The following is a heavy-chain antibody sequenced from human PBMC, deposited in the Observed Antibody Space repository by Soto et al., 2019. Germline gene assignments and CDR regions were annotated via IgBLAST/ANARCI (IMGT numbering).Heavy chain of an antibody. CDR2: TYYRSKWYN. CDR3: ARAGIAVAGTPYYYYYGMDV. J-gene: IGHJ6*02. CDR1: GDSVSSNSAA. D-gene: IGHD6-19*01. Sequence: QVQLQQSGPGLVKPSQTLSLTCAISGDSVSSNSAAWNWIRQSPSRGLEWLGRTYYRSKWYNDYAVYVKSRITINPDTSKNQFSLQLNSVTPEDTAVYYCARAGIAVAGTPYYYYYGMDVWGQGTTVTVSS. V-gene: IGHV6-1*01.